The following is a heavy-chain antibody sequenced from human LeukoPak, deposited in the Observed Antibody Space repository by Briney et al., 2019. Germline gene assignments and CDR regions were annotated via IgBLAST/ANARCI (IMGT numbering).Heavy chain of an antibody. Sequence: ASVKVSCKASGYTFTGYYMHWVRQAPGQGLEWMGWINPNSGGTNYAQKFQGWVTMTRDTSISTAYMELSSLRSDDTAVYYCARGDDFWSGYPLYYFDYWGQGTLVTVSS. D-gene: IGHD3-3*01. CDR1: GYTFTGYY. J-gene: IGHJ4*02. CDR2: INPNSGGT. V-gene: IGHV1-2*04. CDR3: ARGDDFWSGYPLYYFDY.